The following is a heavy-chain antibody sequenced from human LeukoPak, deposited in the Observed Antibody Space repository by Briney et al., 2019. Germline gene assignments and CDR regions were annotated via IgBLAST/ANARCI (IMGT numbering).Heavy chain of an antibody. CDR1: GFTFSSYW. CDR3: ARDLWDCSSTSCVGGLYYYYGMDV. CDR2: IKQDGSEK. J-gene: IGHJ6*02. Sequence: PGGSLRLSCAASGFTFSSYWMSWVRQAPGKGLEWVANIKQDGSEKYYVDSVKGRFTISRDNAKNSLYLQMNSLRAEDTTVYYCARDLWDCSSTSCVGGLYYYYGMDVWGQGTTVTVSS. D-gene: IGHD2-2*01. V-gene: IGHV3-7*04.